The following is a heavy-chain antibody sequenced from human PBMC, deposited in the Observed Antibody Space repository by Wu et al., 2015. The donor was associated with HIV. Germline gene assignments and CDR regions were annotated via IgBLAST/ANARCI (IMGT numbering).Heavy chain of an antibody. J-gene: IGHJ4*02. CDR3: ARSPKLGHCLGTSXGYMSDY. V-gene: IGHV1-8*01. CDR1: GDTFASYD. D-gene: IGHD2-2*01. CDR2: MNPSSGDT. Sequence: QVQLVQSGAEVRKPGASVKVSCKASGDTFASYDINWVRQATGQGLEWMGWMNPSSGDTAYSQKFQGRVTITRDTSITTAYMELGGLRPEDTAVYFCARSPKLGHCLGTSXGYMSDYWGQGTLVTVSS.